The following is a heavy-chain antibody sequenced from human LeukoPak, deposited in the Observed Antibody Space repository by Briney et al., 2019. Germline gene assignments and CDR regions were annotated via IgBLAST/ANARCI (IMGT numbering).Heavy chain of an antibody. CDR2: ISSSGSTI. J-gene: IGHJ6*02. V-gene: IGHV3-11*01. CDR1: GFTFSDYC. CDR3: ARYRRNPYYYGMDV. Sequence: PGGSLRLSCAASGFTFSDYCMSWIRQAPGKGLEWVSYISSSGSTIYYADSVKGRFTISRDNAKNSLYLQMNSLRAEDTAVYYCARYRRNPYYYGMDVWGQGTTVTVSS. D-gene: IGHD1-14*01.